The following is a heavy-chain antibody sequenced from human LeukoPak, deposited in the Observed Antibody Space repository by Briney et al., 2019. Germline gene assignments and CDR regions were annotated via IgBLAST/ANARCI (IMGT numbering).Heavy chain of an antibody. J-gene: IGHJ6*03. Sequence: GGSLRLSCAASGFTFSSYAMSWVRQAPGKGLEWVSVISGSGGSTYYADSVKGRFTISRDNSKSTLYLQMNSLRAEDTAVYYCAKGDLYYYYYMDVWGKGTTVTVSS. CDR1: GFTFSSYA. V-gene: IGHV3-23*01. CDR2: ISGSGGST. CDR3: AKGDLYYYYYMDV.